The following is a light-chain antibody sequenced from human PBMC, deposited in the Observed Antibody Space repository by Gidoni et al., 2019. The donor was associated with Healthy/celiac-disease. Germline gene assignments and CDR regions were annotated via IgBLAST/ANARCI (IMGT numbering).Light chain of an antibody. CDR3: QQRSN. CDR1: QSVSSY. CDR2: DAS. V-gene: IGKV3D-11*02. J-gene: IGKJ5*01. Sequence: EIVLTQSPATLSLSPGERATLSCRASQSVSSYLAWYQQKPGQAPRLLIYDASNRATGIPARFSGSGPGTDFTLTISSLEPEDFAVYYCQQRSNFGQXTRLEIK.